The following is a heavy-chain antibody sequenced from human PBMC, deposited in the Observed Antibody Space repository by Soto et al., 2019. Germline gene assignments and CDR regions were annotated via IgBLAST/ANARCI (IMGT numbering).Heavy chain of an antibody. J-gene: IGHJ6*02. D-gene: IGHD4-17*01. CDR2: INFFLGKT. CDR3: ARGAVYGTGHYYRGMDV. V-gene: IGHV3-23*01. CDR1: GFNFNGYG. Sequence: GGSLRLSCAASGFNFNGYGISWVRQSPEKGLEWVASINFFLGKTYYADSVKGRSTISKDDAKDTVYLHLDSLRADDTAIYYCARGAVYGTGHYYRGMDVWGQGSPVTVSS.